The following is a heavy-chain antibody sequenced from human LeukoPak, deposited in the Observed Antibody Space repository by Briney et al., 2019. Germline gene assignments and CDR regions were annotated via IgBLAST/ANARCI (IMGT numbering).Heavy chain of an antibody. CDR3: GTTTLSATWNY. D-gene: IGHD3-16*02. V-gene: IGHV3-53*01. CDR1: GFTVSNIY. Sequence: GGSLRLSCAASGFTVSNIYMSWVRQAPGKGLEWVSATDRGGSTKYADPVKGRFTISRDNSENTLYLQMNSLRVEDTAVYYCGTTTLSATWNYWGQGTLVTVSS. J-gene: IGHJ4*02. CDR2: TDRGGST.